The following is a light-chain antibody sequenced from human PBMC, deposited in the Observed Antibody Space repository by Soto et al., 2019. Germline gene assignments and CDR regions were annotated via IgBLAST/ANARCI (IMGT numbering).Light chain of an antibody. CDR2: GAY. CDR1: QSVTSNS. V-gene: IGKV3-20*01. J-gene: IGKJ1*01. Sequence: EIVLTQSPGTLSLSPGERATLSCRASQSVTSNSLAWYQQKPGQAPRLLIYGAYNRATGIPDRFSGSGSGTDFTLTISRLEPEDFAVYYCQQYNNWPPWTFGQGTKVEIK. CDR3: QQYNNWPPWT.